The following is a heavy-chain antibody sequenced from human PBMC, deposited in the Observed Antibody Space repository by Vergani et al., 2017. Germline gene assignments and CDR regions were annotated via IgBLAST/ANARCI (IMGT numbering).Heavy chain of an antibody. V-gene: IGHV3-11*01. CDR1: GFTFSDYY. D-gene: IGHD3-10*01. Sequence: QVQLVESGGGVVQPGRSLRLSCAASGFTFSDYYMSWIRQAPGKGLEWVSYISSSGSTIYDADSVKGRFTISRANAKNSLYLQMNSLRAEDTAVYYCASLVGLYGSGTGAFDIWGQGTMVTVSS. CDR3: ASLVGLYGSGTGAFDI. CDR2: ISSSGSTI. J-gene: IGHJ3*02.